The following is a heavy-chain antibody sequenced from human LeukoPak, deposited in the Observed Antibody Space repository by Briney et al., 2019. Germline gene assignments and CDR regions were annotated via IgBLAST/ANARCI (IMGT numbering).Heavy chain of an antibody. CDR1: GFTVSSNY. CDR2: VKGDGSAT. J-gene: IGHJ4*02. V-gene: IGHV3-7*01. CDR3: ARSRGDF. Sequence: QPGGSLRLSCAASGFTVSSNYMSWVRQAPGRGLEWLASVKGDGSATSYVDSVKGRFTISRDNAKNSLYLQMNSLRADDTALYYCARSRGDFWGQGTLVTVSS.